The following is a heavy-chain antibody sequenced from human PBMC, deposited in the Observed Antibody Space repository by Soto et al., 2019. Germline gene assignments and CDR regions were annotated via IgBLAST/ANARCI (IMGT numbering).Heavy chain of an antibody. CDR1: GGSISSYY. CDR2: IYYSGST. J-gene: IGHJ4*02. V-gene: IGHV4-59*01. Sequence: QVQLQESGPGLVKPSETLSLTCTVSGGSISSYYWSWIRQPPGKGLEWIGYIYYSGSTNYNPSLKSRVTISVDTSKNQFSLKLSSVTAADTAVYYSARAYGGYADYWGQGALVTVSS. CDR3: ARAYGGYADY. D-gene: IGHD5-12*01.